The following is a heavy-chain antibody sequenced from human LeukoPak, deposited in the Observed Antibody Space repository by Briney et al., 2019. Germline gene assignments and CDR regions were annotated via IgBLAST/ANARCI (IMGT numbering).Heavy chain of an antibody. Sequence: EPSETLSLTCTVSGDSIGSSSYYWGWIRQPPGKGLEWIGYIYYSGSTNYNPSLKSRVTMSVDTSKNQFSLKLSSVTAADTAVYYCARDPRPSGSCWEGDAFDIWGQGTMVTVSS. CDR1: GDSIGSSSYY. J-gene: IGHJ3*02. D-gene: IGHD1-26*01. CDR3: ARDPRPSGSCWEGDAFDI. V-gene: IGHV4-61*05. CDR2: IYYSGST.